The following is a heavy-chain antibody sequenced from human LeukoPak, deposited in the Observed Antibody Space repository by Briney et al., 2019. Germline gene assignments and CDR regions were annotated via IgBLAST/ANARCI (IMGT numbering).Heavy chain of an antibody. V-gene: IGHV1-69*06. J-gene: IGHJ4*02. CDR3: ARGYDSSGYYLPSDY. CDR2: IIPIFGTA. Sequence: ASVKVSCKASGGTFSSYAISWVRQAPGQGLEWMGGIIPIFGTANYAQKFQGRVTITADKSTSTAYMELSSLRSEDTAVYYCARGYDSSGYYLPSDYWGQGTLVAVSS. CDR1: GGTFSSYA. D-gene: IGHD3-22*01.